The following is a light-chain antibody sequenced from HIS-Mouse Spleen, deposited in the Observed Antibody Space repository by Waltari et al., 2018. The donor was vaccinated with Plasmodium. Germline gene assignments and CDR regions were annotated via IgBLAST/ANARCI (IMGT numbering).Light chain of an antibody. Sequence: EIVMTQSPATLSVSPGERATLSCRASQSVSSNLAWYQQKPGQAPRRLIYGASTRATGIPARFSGSGSGTEFTLPISSLQSEDFAVYYCQQYNNWSFTFGPGTKVDIK. CDR3: QQYNNWSFT. J-gene: IGKJ3*01. CDR1: QSVSSN. V-gene: IGKV3-15*01. CDR2: GAS.